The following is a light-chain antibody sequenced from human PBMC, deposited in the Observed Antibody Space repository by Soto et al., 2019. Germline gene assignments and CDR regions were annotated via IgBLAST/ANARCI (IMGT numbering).Light chain of an antibody. CDR2: DVT. CDR1: SSDVGGFNY. J-gene: IGLJ1*01. CDR3: NSYTSSSTYV. Sequence: QSVLTQPASVSGSPGQSITISCTGTSSDVGGFNYVSWYQQHPGKAPKLMIYDVTNRPSGVSYRFSGSKSGNTAPLTISGLQAEDEADYYCNSYTSSSTYVFGTGTKVTV. V-gene: IGLV2-14*03.